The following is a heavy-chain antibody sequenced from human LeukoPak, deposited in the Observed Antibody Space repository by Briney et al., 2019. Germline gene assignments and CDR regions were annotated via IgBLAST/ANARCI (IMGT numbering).Heavy chain of an antibody. J-gene: IGHJ4*02. CDR3: AREGQQGGGLDY. V-gene: IGHV3-21*01. CDR2: ISSSSSYI. Sequence: GGSLRLSCAASGFTFSSYSMNWVRQAPGKGLEWVSFISSSSSYIYYADSVKGRFTISRDNAKDSLYLQMNSLRAEDTAVYYCAREGQQGGGLDYWGQGTLVTVSS. D-gene: IGHD6-13*01. CDR1: GFTFSSYS.